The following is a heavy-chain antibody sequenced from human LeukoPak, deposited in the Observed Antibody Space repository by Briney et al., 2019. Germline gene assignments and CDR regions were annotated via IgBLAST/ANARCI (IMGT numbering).Heavy chain of an antibody. D-gene: IGHD6-13*01. CDR3: ARMMMRSAAAGTGWFDP. Sequence: KPSQTLSLTCTVSGGSISSGSYYWSWIRQPAGKGLEWIGRIYTSGSTNYNPSLKSRVTISVDTSKNQFSLKLSSVTAADTAVYYCARMMMRSAAAGTGWFDPWGQGTLVTVSS. J-gene: IGHJ5*02. CDR2: IYTSGST. V-gene: IGHV4-61*02. CDR1: GGSISSGSYY.